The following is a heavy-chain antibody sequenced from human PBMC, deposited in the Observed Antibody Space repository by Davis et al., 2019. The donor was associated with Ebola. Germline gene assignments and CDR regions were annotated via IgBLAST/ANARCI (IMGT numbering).Heavy chain of an antibody. CDR1: GFTFSSYW. CDR2: ISWNSGSI. J-gene: IGHJ4*02. Sequence: GGSLRLSCAASGFTFSSYWMHWVRQAPGKGLVWVSGISWNSGSIGYADSVKGRFTISRDNAKNSLYLQMNSLRAEDTALYYCAKDWNVVPAAPIDYWGQGTLVTVSS. V-gene: IGHV3-9*01. D-gene: IGHD2-2*01. CDR3: AKDWNVVPAAPIDY.